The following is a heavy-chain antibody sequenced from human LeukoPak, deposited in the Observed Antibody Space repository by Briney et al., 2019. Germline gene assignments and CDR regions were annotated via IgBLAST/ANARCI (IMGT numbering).Heavy chain of an antibody. CDR2: IYYSGST. J-gene: IGHJ4*02. CDR3: ARATVVSTRHFDY. Sequence: EPSQTLSLTCTVSGGSISSGGYYWSWIRQHPGMGLEWIGYIYYSGSTYYNPSLKSRVTISVDTSKNQFSLKLSSVTAADTAVYYCARATVVSTRHFDYWGQGTLVTVSS. V-gene: IGHV4-31*03. D-gene: IGHD4-23*01. CDR1: GGSISSGGYY.